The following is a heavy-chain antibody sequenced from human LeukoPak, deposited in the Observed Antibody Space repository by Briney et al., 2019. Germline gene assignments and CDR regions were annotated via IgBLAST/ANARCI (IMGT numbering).Heavy chain of an antibody. J-gene: IGHJ6*02. D-gene: IGHD2-2*01. Sequence: GGSLRLSCAASGFTFSSYGMHWVRQAPGKGLEWVAVISYDGSNKYYADSVKGRFTISRDNSKNTLYLQINSLRAEDTAVYYCANRDIVVVPAAPYGMGVWGQGTTVTVSS. CDR3: ANRDIVVVPAAPYGMGV. CDR2: ISYDGSNK. V-gene: IGHV3-30*18. CDR1: GFTFSSYG.